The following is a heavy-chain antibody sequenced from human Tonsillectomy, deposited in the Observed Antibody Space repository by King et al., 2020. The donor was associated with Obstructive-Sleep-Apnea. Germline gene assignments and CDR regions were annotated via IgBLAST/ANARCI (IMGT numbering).Heavy chain of an antibody. CDR3: TTGYSSGWYVGH. CDR1: GFTFNNAW. CDR2: LKSKTDGGTT. V-gene: IGHV3-15*01. J-gene: IGHJ4*02. D-gene: IGHD6-19*01. Sequence: VQLVESGGGLVKPGGSLRLSCTASGFTFNNAWMNWVRQAPGKGLEWVGRLKSKTDGGTTDYAAPVKGRFTISRDDSKNTLFLQMNSLKSEDTAVYYCTTGYSSGWYVGHWGQGTLVTVSS.